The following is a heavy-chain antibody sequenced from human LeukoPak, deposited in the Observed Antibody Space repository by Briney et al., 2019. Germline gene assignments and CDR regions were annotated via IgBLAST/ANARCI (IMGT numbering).Heavy chain of an antibody. CDR1: GFTFSSYA. Sequence: GRSLRLSCAASGFTFSSYAMHWVRQAPGKGLEWVAVISYDGSNKYYADSVKGRSTISRDNSKNTLYLQMNSLRAEDTAVYYCARDLSRGYSGYDGWGQGTLVTVSS. CDR3: ARDLSRGYSGYDG. CDR2: ISYDGSNK. D-gene: IGHD5-12*01. V-gene: IGHV3-30-3*01. J-gene: IGHJ4*02.